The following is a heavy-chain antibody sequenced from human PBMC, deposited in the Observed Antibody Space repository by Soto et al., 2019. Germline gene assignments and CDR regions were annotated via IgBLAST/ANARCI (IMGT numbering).Heavy chain of an antibody. CDR1: GGSISSSSYY. CDR3: ARHGSGDSNWFDP. CDR2: IYYSGST. Sequence: SETLSLTCTVSGGSISSSSYYWGWIRQPPGKGLEWIGSIYYSGSTYYNPSLKSRVTISVDTSKNQFSLKLSSVTAADTAVYYCARHGSGDSNWFDPWGQGTLVTVS. V-gene: IGHV4-39*01. D-gene: IGHD4-17*01. J-gene: IGHJ5*02.